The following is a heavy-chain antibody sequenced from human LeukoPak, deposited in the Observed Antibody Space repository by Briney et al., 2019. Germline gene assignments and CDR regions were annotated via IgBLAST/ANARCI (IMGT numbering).Heavy chain of an antibody. D-gene: IGHD3-16*02. CDR1: GFTFSSYG. V-gene: IGHV3-30*02. CDR3: ARDPRESLGELSLYGFDY. CDR2: IRYDGSNK. J-gene: IGHJ4*02. Sequence: PGGSLRLSCAASGFTFSSYGMHWVRQAPGKGLEWVAFIRYDGSNKYYADSVKGRFTISRDNSKNTLYLQMNSLRAEDTAVYYCARDPRESLGELSLYGFDYWGQGTLVTVSS.